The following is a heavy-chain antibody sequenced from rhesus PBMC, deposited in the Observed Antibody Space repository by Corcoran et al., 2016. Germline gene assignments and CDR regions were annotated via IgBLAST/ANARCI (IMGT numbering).Heavy chain of an antibody. CDR3: ARGFGWLLSDGLDS. CDR2: ISGSSGST. V-gene: IGHV4-65*01. D-gene: IGHD2-21*01. Sequence: QVQLQESGPGLVKPSAPLSLTCAVSCGYISIINWWSWLRKPPWQGLAWIGYISGSSGSTYYNPSLKSRVTISTDTSKNQFSLKLSSVTAADTAVYYCARGFGWLLSDGLDSWGQGVVVTVSS. J-gene: IGHJ6*01. CDR1: CGYISIINW.